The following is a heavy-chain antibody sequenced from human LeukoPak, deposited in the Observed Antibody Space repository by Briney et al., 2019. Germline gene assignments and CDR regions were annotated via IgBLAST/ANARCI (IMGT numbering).Heavy chain of an antibody. CDR3: ARGTTYYFDY. D-gene: IGHD1-7*01. J-gene: IGHJ4*02. CDR2: ISYDGSKQ. Sequence: GGSLKPSLAASGFTFSSYAVHGVPQPPGKGREGVAVISYDGSKQYYADSVKGRFTISRDNSKNTLYLQMNSLRAEDTAVFYCARGTTYYFDYWGQGTLVTVSS. CDR1: GFTFSSYA. V-gene: IGHV3-30-3*01.